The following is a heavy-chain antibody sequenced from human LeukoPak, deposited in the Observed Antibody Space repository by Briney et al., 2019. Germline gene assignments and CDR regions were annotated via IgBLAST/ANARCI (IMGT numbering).Heavy chain of an antibody. CDR2: MNPNSGNT. V-gene: IGHV1-8*01. J-gene: IGHJ2*01. CDR1: GYTFTSYD. Sequence: ASVKVSCKASGYTFTSYDINWVRQATGQGLEWMGWMNPNSGNTGYAQKFQGRVTMTRNTSISTAYMELSSLRSKDTAVYYCARTYSRYWYFDLWGRGTLVTVSS. CDR3: ARTYSRYWYFDL. D-gene: IGHD6-13*01.